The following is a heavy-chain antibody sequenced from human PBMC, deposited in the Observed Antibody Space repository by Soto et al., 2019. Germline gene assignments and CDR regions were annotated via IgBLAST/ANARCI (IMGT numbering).Heavy chain of an antibody. Sequence: EVQLVESGGGLVKPGGSLRLSCAASGFTFSNAWMSWVRQAPGKGLEWVGRIKSKTDGGTTDYAAPVKGRFTISRDDSKNTLYLQMNSLKTEDTAVYYCTTANIVVVPAAIQVGCWGQGTLVTVSS. D-gene: IGHD2-2*02. CDR1: GFTFSNAW. CDR2: IKSKTDGGTT. J-gene: IGHJ4*02. V-gene: IGHV3-15*01. CDR3: TTANIVVVPAAIQVGC.